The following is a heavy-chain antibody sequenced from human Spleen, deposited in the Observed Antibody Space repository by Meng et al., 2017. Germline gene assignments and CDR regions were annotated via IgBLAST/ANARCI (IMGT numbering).Heavy chain of an antibody. D-gene: IGHD7-27*01. Sequence: GGSLRLSCAASGFTFSGYWMSWVRQAPGKGLEWVANIKQDGSEKYYVDSVKGRFTISRDNAKNSLYVQMNSLRAEDTAVYYCARDAANWAGVYYFDYWGQGTLVTVSS. CDR3: ARDAANWAGVYYFDY. CDR2: IKQDGSEK. J-gene: IGHJ4*02. V-gene: IGHV3-7*01. CDR1: GFTFSGYW.